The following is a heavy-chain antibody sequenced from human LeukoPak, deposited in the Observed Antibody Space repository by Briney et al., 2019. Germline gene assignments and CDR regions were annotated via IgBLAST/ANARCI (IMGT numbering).Heavy chain of an antibody. CDR3: ARAAYSSTWYARYFDL. V-gene: IGHV3-13*01. CDR2: IGTAGEI. D-gene: IGHD6-13*01. J-gene: IGHJ2*01. CDR1: GFTFSSYD. Sequence: GGSLRLSCAASGFTFSSYDIHWVRQATGKGLEWVSGIGTAGEIYYPGSVKGRFTISRENAKNSLYLQMNSLRAGDTAVYYCARAAYSSTWYARYFDLWGRGTLVTVSS.